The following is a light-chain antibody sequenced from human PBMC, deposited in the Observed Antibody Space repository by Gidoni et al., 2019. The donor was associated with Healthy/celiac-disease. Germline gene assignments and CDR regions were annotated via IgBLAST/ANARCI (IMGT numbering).Light chain of an antibody. CDR2: EVS. CDR3: SSYTSSSTPYV. CDR1: SSDVGGYNY. J-gene: IGLJ1*01. V-gene: IGLV2-14*01. Sequence: QAALTQPASLSGSPGQSITISCTGTSSDVGGYNYVSWSQQHPCKAPKLMIYEVSNRPSGVSNRFSGSKSGNTASLTISGLQAEDEADYYCSSYTSSSTPYVFGTGTKVTVL.